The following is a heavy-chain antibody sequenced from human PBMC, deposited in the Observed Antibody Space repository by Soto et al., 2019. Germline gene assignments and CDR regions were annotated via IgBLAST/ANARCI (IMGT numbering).Heavy chain of an antibody. CDR2: IYYSGST. CDR1: GGSISSGDYY. V-gene: IGHV4-30-4*01. CDR3: ARERPDGSRLDP. D-gene: IGHD6-13*01. J-gene: IGHJ5*02. Sequence: QVQLQESGPGLVKPSQTLSLTCTVSGGSISSGDYYWSWIRQPPGKGLEWIGYIYYSGSTYYNPHLESRVTISVDTSKNQFSLKLSSVTAAATAVYYCARERPDGSRLDPWGQGTLVTVSS.